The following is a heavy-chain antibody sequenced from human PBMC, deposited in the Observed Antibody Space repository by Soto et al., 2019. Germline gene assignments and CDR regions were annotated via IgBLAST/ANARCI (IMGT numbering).Heavy chain of an antibody. V-gene: IGHV2-26*01. J-gene: IGHJ6*03. CDR1: GFSLSNARMG. CDR2: LFSTDEK. CDR3: ARIDDYAYYNMDV. Sequence: QVTLKESGPVLLKPTETLTLTCTVSGFSLSNARMGVSWIRQPPGKALEWLALLFSTDEKSYSTSLKSRLTISKDTSKSQVVLTMTNMDPVDTATYYCARIDDYAYYNMDVWGKGTTVTVSS.